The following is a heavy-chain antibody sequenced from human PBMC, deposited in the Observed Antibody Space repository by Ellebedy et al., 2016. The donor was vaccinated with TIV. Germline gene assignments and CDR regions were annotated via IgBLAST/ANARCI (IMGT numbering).Heavy chain of an antibody. V-gene: IGHV1-3*01. CDR1: GHTFTTYG. Sequence: ASVKVSCXASGHTFTTYGIHWVRQAPGQGLEWMGWINAGNGNTKYSQKFQGRVTITRDTSASTAYMELSSLRSEDTAVYYCARWGRDGYNPPYFNYWGQGTLVTVSS. J-gene: IGHJ4*02. CDR3: ARWGRDGYNPPYFNY. CDR2: INAGNGNT. D-gene: IGHD5-24*01.